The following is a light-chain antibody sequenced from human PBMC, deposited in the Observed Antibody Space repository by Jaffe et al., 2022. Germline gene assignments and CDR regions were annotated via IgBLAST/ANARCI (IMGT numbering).Light chain of an antibody. V-gene: IGKV4-1*01. Sequence: DIVMTQSPDSLAVSLGERATINCKSSQSVLYSSNNKNYLAWYQQKPGQPPKLLIYWASTRESGVPDRFSGSGSGTDFTLTISSLQAEDVAVYYCQQYYSTPVMYTFGQGTKLEIK. CDR2: WAS. CDR1: QSVLYSSNNKNY. CDR3: QQYYSTPVMYT. J-gene: IGKJ2*01.